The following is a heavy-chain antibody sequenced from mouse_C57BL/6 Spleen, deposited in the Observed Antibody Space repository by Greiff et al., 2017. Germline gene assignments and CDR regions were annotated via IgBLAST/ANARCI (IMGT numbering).Heavy chain of an antibody. CDR1: GYTFTSYW. CDR3: VKGWLPNYYAMDY. J-gene: IGHJ4*01. D-gene: IGHD2-3*01. V-gene: IGHV1-7*01. Sequence: QVQLKQSGAELAKPGASVKLSCKASGYTFTSYWMHWVKQRPGQGLEWIGYINPSSGYTKYNQKFKDKATLTADKSSSTAYMQLSSLTYEDSAVYYCVKGWLPNYYAMDYWGQGTSVTVSS. CDR2: INPSSGYT.